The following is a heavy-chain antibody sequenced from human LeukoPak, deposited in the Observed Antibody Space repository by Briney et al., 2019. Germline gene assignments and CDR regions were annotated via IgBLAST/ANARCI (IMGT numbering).Heavy chain of an antibody. CDR3: ARDEYSSSSFDS. CDR1: GGSISGYY. D-gene: IGHD6-6*01. J-gene: IGHJ4*02. Sequence: SETLSLTCTVSGGSISGYYWSWIRQPPGKGLEWLGFVCYSGSTNYNPSLKSRVTISVDTSKNQFSLKLSSVTAADTAMYYCARDEYSSSSFDSWGQGTLVTVSS. CDR2: VCYSGST. V-gene: IGHV4-59*01.